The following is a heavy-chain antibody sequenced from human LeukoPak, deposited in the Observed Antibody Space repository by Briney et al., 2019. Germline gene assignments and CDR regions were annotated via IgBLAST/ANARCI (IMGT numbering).Heavy chain of an antibody. CDR3: ARNYGSGSYWSRSPYYYYGMDV. Sequence: SETLSLTCAVYGGSFSGYYWSWIRQPPGKGLEWIGEINHSGSTNYNPSLKSRVTVSVDTSKNQFSLKLSSVTAADTAVYYCARNYGSGSYWSRSPYYYYGMDVWGQGTTVTVSS. D-gene: IGHD3-10*01. CDR2: INHSGST. J-gene: IGHJ6*02. V-gene: IGHV4-34*01. CDR1: GGSFSGYY.